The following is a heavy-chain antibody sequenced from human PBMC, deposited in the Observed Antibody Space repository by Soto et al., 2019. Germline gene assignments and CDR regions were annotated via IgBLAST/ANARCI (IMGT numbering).Heavy chain of an antibody. D-gene: IGHD3-10*01. J-gene: IGHJ4*02. CDR1: GFTFSNYG. V-gene: IGHV3-30*03. CDR3: AMGYYYGSE. Sequence: QVQLVESGGGVVQPGRSLRLSCAASGFTFSNYGMHWVRQAPGKGLEWVAIISYDGSNKYYADSVKGRFTISRDNSKNTLYLQMNSLRAEDTSVYYCAMGYYYGSEWGQGTLVTVSS. CDR2: ISYDGSNK.